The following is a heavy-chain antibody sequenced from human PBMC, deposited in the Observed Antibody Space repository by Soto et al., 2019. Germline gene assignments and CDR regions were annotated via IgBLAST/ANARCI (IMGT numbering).Heavy chain of an antibody. CDR2: ISGSGCST. D-gene: IGHD4-4*01. J-gene: IGHJ4*02. CDR3: AKVYMRAPIDY. V-gene: IGHV3-23*01. Sequence: PGGSLRLSCASSGFTFGRYAMIWVRQAPGKGLEWVSAISGSGCSTYYADSLKGRFTISRDNSKNTLYLQMNSLRAEDTAVYYCAKVYMRAPIDYWGQGTLVTVSS. CDR1: GFTFGRYA.